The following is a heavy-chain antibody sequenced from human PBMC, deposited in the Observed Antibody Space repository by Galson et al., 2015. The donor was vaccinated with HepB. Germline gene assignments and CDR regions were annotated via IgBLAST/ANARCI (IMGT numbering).Heavy chain of an antibody. D-gene: IGHD3-10*01. CDR3: STTRIYSSANYYPLTIPFDL. CDR2: IRSNAYGGTT. J-gene: IGHJ4*02. CDR1: GFTFGDSA. V-gene: IGHV3-49*03. Sequence: SLRLSCAASGFTFGDSAMSWFRQAPGKGLEWVAFIRSNAYGGTTEYAASVKGRFTVSRDESKSIAYLQMNSLKTEDTAVYYCSTTRIYSSANYYPLTIPFDLWGQGTLVTVSS.